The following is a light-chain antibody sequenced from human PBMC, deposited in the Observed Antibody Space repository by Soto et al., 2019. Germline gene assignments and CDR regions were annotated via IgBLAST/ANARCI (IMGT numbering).Light chain of an antibody. J-gene: IGKJ1*01. Sequence: EIVLTQSPATLSLSPGERATLSCRASQSVSSYLAWYQQKPGQAPRLLIYDASNRATGIPARFSGSGSGTDVTLTISSLEPEDFAVYYCQQRSNWPPTFGQGTKVEIQ. CDR2: DAS. CDR3: QQRSNWPPT. CDR1: QSVSSY. V-gene: IGKV3-11*01.